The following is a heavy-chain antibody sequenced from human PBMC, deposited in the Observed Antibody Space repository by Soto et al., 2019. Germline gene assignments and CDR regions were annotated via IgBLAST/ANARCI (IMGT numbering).Heavy chain of an antibody. CDR2: INPNSGGT. CDR3: AKRRGDGYFDL. CDR1: GFTFAGHY. Sequence: ASVKVSCKASGFTFAGHYIHWVRQAPGQGLEWMGWINPNSGGTSYAQKFQGRLTMTTDTSITTAYMELSRLSSDDTAVYYCAKRRGDGYFDLWGRGTLVTVSS. J-gene: IGHJ2*01. D-gene: IGHD7-27*01. V-gene: IGHV1-2*02.